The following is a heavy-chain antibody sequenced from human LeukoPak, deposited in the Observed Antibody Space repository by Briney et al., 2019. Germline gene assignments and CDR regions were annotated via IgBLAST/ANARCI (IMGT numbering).Heavy chain of an antibody. D-gene: IGHD3-10*01. CDR1: GLTFSDYY. Sequence: KSGGSLRLSCAASGLTFSDYYMSWIRQAPGKGLEWVSYISSSSSYTNYADPVKGRFTISRDNAKNSLYLQMNSLRAEDTAVYYCARLLLLWFGEYAPFDYWGQGTLVTVSS. J-gene: IGHJ4*02. CDR3: ARLLLLWFGEYAPFDY. CDR2: ISSSSSYT. V-gene: IGHV3-11*06.